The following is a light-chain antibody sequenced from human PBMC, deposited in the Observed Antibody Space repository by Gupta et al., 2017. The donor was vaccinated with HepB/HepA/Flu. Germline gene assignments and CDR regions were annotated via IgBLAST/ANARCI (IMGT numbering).Light chain of an antibody. V-gene: IGLV2-14*03. CDR3: SSYTSSSTPWV. J-gene: IGLJ3*02. Sequence: QSAPPQPASVSGSPGQSITISCTGTSSDVGGYNYVSWYQQHPGKAPKLMINDVSNRPSGVSNRFSGSKSGNTASLTISGLQAEDEADYYCSSYTSSSTPWVFGGGTKLTVL. CDR1: SSDVGGYNY. CDR2: DVS.